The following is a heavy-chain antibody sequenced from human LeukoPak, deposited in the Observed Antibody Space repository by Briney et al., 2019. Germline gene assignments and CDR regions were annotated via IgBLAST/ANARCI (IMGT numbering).Heavy chain of an antibody. J-gene: IGHJ4*02. Sequence: GASVKVSCKASGYTFTDYYIHWVRQAPGQGLEWMAWMNPNSGGTSYAQKFQGRVTITADESTSTAYMELSSLRSEDTAVYYCARDGGGSYWYFDYWGQGTLVTVSS. D-gene: IGHD1-26*01. CDR1: GYTFTDYY. CDR3: ARDGGGSYWYFDY. CDR2: MNPNSGGT. V-gene: IGHV1-2*02.